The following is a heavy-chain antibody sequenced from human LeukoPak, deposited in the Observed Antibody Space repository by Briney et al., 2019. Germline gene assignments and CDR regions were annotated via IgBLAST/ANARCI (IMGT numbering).Heavy chain of an antibody. CDR3: AKKYSSSRSKRGGYYNYGLDV. CDR1: GLTFSSSG. J-gene: IGHJ6*02. D-gene: IGHD3-10*01. V-gene: IGHV3-30*18. Sequence: PGRSLRLSWAPSGLTFSSSGIHWVRQAPGKGLEGVSIISLDGGNKYLAESERGRFTVSRDNSNNTLYLQMNSLRAEDTALYYCAKKYSSSRSKRGGYYNYGLDVWGQGTTVTVSS. CDR2: ISLDGGNK.